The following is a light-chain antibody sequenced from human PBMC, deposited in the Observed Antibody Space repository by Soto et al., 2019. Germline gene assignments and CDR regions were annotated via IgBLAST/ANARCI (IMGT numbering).Light chain of an antibody. Sequence: QSALTQPASVSGSPGQSITISCTGTSSDVGSYNLVSWYQQHPDKAPKLMIYEGSKRPSGFSNRFSGSKSGNTASLTISGLQAEDEADYYCCSYAGSSTWVFGGGTQLTVL. CDR2: EGS. CDR1: SSDVGSYNL. CDR3: CSYAGSSTWV. J-gene: IGLJ3*02. V-gene: IGLV2-23*01.